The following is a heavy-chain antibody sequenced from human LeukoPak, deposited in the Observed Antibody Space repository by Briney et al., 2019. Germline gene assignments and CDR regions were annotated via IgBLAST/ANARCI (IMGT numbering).Heavy chain of an antibody. Sequence: PGGSLRLSCAASGFTFSSYWMSWVRQAPGKGLEWVANIKQDGSEKYYVDSVKGRFTISRDNAKNSLYLQMNSLRAEDTALYYCAKDKLGGIAAAVDFRGVVWFDPWGQGTLVTVSS. CDR3: AKDKLGGIAAAVDFRGVVWFDP. J-gene: IGHJ5*02. V-gene: IGHV3-7*03. CDR1: GFTFSSYW. CDR2: IKQDGSEK. D-gene: IGHD6-13*01.